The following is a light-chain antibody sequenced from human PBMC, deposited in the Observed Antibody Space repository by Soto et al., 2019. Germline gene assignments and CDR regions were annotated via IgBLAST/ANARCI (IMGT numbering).Light chain of an antibody. CDR2: DAS. CDR1: QSVSRY. Sequence: EIVLTQSPATLSLSPGERATLSCRASQSVSRYLAWYQQEPGQAPRLLIYDASNRATGIPARFSGSGSGTDFTLTISSLEPEDFAVYYCQQRTNWPPITFGQGT. J-gene: IGKJ5*01. CDR3: QQRTNWPPIT. V-gene: IGKV3-11*01.